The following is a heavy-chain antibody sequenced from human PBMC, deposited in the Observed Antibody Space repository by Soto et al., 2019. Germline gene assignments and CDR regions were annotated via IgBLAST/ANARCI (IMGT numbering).Heavy chain of an antibody. CDR2: IGTTSTYI. D-gene: IGHD6-13*01. CDR1: GFTFSSYS. CDR3: ARASTVAAGLGPFDY. V-gene: IGHV3-21*01. Sequence: EVQLVESGGGLVRPGGSLRLSCAASGFTFSSYSMNWVRQAPGQGLEWVSSIGTTSTYIYYADSVKGRFTISRDNAKNALYLQMNSLRAVDTAVYYCARASTVAAGLGPFDYWGQGTLGAVSS. J-gene: IGHJ4*02.